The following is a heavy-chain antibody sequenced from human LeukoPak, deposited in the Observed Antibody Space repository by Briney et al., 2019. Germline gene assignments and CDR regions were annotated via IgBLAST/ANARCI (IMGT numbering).Heavy chain of an antibody. CDR3: ARQFRPRPAYYYGSGRGPFDY. D-gene: IGHD3-10*01. V-gene: IGHV3-23*01. J-gene: IGHJ4*02. CDR2: IGVGGAAT. Sequence: GGSLRLSCAASGFTFSTYAMSWFRQAPGKGLEWVSFIGVGGAATHYADSVRGRFTISRDDSKNTLYLQMNSLRAEDTAVYYCARQFRPRPAYYYGSGRGPFDYWGQGTLVTVSS. CDR1: GFTFSTYA.